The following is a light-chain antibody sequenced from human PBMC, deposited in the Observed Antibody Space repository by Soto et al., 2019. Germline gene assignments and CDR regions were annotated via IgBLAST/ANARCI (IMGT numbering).Light chain of an antibody. Sequence: EILLTQSPATLSVSPGETVTLSCRASQNVLSDLAWYQQKPGQAPRLLVYGATTRATDAPAKFRGSGSGTEFSLTISSLQSEDFATYYCQQYRSWPRTFSQGSKVEI. CDR2: GAT. CDR1: QNVLSD. CDR3: QQYRSWPRT. V-gene: IGKV3-15*01. J-gene: IGKJ1*01.